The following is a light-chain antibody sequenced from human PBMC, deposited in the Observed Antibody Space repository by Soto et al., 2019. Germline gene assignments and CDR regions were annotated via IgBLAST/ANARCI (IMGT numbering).Light chain of an antibody. Sequence: DIQMTQSPSTLSASVGDRVNITCRASQSISSWLAWYQQKPGKAPKLLIYDASSLESGVPSRFSGSGSGTEFPLTISSLQPDDFATYYCQQYNSYSPTFGQGTKLEIK. CDR3: QQYNSYSPT. CDR2: DAS. J-gene: IGKJ2*01. CDR1: QSISSW. V-gene: IGKV1-5*01.